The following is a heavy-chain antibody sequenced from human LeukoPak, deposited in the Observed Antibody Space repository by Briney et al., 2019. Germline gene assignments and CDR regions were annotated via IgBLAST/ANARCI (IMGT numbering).Heavy chain of an antibody. CDR2: IYYSGST. Sequence: SETLSLTCTVSGGSISSSSYYWGWIPQPPGKGMEWIGSIYYSGSTYYNPSLKSRVTISVDTSKNQVSLKLSSVTAADTAVYYCARRAAKGGYYFDYWGQGTLVTVSS. V-gene: IGHV4-39*01. J-gene: IGHJ4*02. CDR1: GGSISSSSYY. CDR3: ARRAAKGGYYFDY.